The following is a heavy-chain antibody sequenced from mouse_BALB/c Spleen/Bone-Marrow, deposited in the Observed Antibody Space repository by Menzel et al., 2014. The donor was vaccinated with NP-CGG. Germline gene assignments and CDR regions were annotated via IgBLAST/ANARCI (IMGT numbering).Heavy chain of an antibody. J-gene: IGHJ2*01. CDR1: GFNIKDTY. V-gene: IGHV14-3*02. D-gene: IGHD2-2*01. Sequence: VQLKESGAELVKSGASVKLSCTASGFNIKDTYMHWVKQRPEQSLEWIGRIDPANGNTKYDPKFQGKATITADTSSNTAYLQLSSLTSEDTAVYYCASYVYGYYFDYWGQGTTLTVSS. CDR2: IDPANGNT. CDR3: ASYVYGYYFDY.